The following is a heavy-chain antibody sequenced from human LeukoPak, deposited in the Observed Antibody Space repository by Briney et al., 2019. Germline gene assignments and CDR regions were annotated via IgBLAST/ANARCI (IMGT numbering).Heavy chain of an antibody. CDR2: IYYSGST. D-gene: IGHD3-22*01. V-gene: IGHV4-31*03. J-gene: IGHJ4*02. Sequence: SETLSLTCTVSGGSISSGRYYWSWIRQHPGKGLEWIGYIYYSGSTYYNPSLKSRVTISVDTSKNQFSLKLSSVTAADTAVYYCARAGDSSGYEYYFDYWGQGTLVTVSS. CDR3: ARAGDSSGYEYYFDY. CDR1: GGSISSGRYY.